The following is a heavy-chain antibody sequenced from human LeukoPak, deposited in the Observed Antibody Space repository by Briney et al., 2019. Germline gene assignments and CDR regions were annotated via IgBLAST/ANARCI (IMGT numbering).Heavy chain of an antibody. J-gene: IGHJ3*02. Sequence: GGSLRLSCAASGFTFSGYSMNWVRQAPGKGLEWVSYISSSSSTIYYADSVKGRFTISRDNAKNSLYLQMNSLRAEDTAVYYCASSKVEYSSSFDAFDIWGQGTMVTVSS. D-gene: IGHD6-6*01. CDR2: ISSSSSTI. V-gene: IGHV3-48*01. CDR1: GFTFSGYS. CDR3: ASSKVEYSSSFDAFDI.